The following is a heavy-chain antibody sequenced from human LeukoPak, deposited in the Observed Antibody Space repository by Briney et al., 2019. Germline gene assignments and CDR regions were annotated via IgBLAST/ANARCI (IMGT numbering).Heavy chain of an antibody. CDR2: IWYDGRTK. CDR1: GFIFSNYG. D-gene: IGHD6-19*01. V-gene: IGHV3-33*01. CDR3: AREWGRIAVAGGPGY. J-gene: IGHJ4*02. Sequence: GGSLRFSCEVSGFIFSNYGMHWVRRAPGKGLEWVALIWYDGRTKFHADSVKGRFTTSRDNSANILYLQMSSLRVEDTAVYYCAREWGRIAVAGGPGYWGQGALVTVSS.